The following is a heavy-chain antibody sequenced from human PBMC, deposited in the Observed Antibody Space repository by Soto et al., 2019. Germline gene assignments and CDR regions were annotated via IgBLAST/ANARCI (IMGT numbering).Heavy chain of an antibody. D-gene: IGHD3-9*01. J-gene: IGHJ6*02. CDR3: AREGEDYDILTGYYYYYYGMDV. CDR1: GGTFSSYT. Sequence: QVQLLQSGAEVKKPGSSVKVSCKASGGTFSSYTISWVRQAPGQGLEWMGRIIPILGIANYAQKFQGRVTITADKSTTTAYMELSSLRSEDTAVYYCAREGEDYDILTGYYYYYYGMDVWGQGTTVTVSS. CDR2: IIPILGIA. V-gene: IGHV1-69*08.